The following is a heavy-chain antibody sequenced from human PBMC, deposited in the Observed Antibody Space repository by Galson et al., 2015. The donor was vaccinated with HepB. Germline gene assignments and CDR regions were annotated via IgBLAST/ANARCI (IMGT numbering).Heavy chain of an antibody. D-gene: IGHD2-15*01. CDR1: GYTFTGYY. CDR3: ARGGCSGGSCQTYYYYYMDV. J-gene: IGHJ6*03. Sequence: QSGAEVKKPGESLRISCKASGYTFTGYYMHWVRQAPGQGLEWMGWINPNSGGTNYAQKFQGRVTMTRDTSISTAYMELSRLRSDDTAVYYCARGGCSGGSCQTYYYYYMDVWGKGTTVTVSS. CDR2: INPNSGGT. V-gene: IGHV1-2*02.